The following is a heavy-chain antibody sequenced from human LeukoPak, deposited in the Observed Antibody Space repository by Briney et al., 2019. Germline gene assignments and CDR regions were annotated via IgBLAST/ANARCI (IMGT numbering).Heavy chain of an antibody. V-gene: IGHV4-59*08. CDR1: GASISTYY. Sequence: SETLSLTCTVSGASISTYYWSWIRQPPGKGLEWIAYIYYNGSTNCNPSLKSRVTISVDTSKNQVSLKLSSVTAADTAVYYCARHYSITGGRLSGYWLDPWGQGTLVTVSS. CDR3: ARHYSITGGRLSGYWLDP. CDR2: IYYNGST. J-gene: IGHJ5*02. D-gene: IGHD7-27*01.